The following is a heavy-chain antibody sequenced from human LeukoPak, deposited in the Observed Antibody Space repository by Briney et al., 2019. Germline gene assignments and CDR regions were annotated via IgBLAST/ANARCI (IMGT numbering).Heavy chain of an antibody. Sequence: GGSLRLSCAASGFTFSNAWMSWVRQAPGKGLEWVSAISGSGGSTYYADSVKGRFTISRDNSKNTLYLQMNSLRAEDTALYYCAKDCTSTNCYVDYWGQGTLVTVSS. CDR2: ISGSGGST. J-gene: IGHJ4*02. V-gene: IGHV3-23*01. CDR1: GFTFSNAW. CDR3: AKDCTSTNCYVDY. D-gene: IGHD2-2*01.